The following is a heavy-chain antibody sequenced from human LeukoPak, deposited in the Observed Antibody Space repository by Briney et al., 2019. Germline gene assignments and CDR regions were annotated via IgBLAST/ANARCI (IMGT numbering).Heavy chain of an antibody. V-gene: IGHV3-21*01. CDR1: GFTFSSYN. D-gene: IGHD2/OR15-2a*01. J-gene: IGHJ5*02. CDR2: ISSSSDYI. Sequence: GGSLRLSCAASGFTFSSYNMNWVRQAPGKGLEWVSSISSSSDYIYYADSVKGRFTISRDNAKNSLYLQMKSLSAEDTDVYYCARGKTSQNIVTRKTYNWFDPWGQGTLVTVSS. CDR3: ARGKTSQNIVTRKTYNWFDP.